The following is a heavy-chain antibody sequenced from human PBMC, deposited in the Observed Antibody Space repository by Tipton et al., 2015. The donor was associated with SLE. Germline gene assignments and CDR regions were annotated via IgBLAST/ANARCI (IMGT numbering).Heavy chain of an antibody. CDR3: AREGVGIAAAGRGWFDP. V-gene: IGHV4-59*11. D-gene: IGHD6-13*01. J-gene: IGHJ5*02. Sequence: TLSLTCTVSGGSISSHYWSWIRQPPGKGLEWIGYIYYSGNTNYNPSLKSRVTISVDTSKNQFSLKLSSVTAADTAVYYCAREGVGIAAAGRGWFDPWGQGTLVPVSS. CDR2: IYYSGNT. CDR1: GGSISSHY.